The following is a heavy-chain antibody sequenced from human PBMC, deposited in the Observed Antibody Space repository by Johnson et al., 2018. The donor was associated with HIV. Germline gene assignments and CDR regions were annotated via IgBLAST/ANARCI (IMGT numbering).Heavy chain of an antibody. J-gene: IGHJ3*02. Sequence: QVQLVESGGGVVQPGGSLRLSCAASGFSFNSYGMHWVRQAPGKGLEWVAFIQYDGSNKYYADSVKGRFTISRDNSKNTLYLQMNSLRAEDTAVYYCAKEGITMEVDIWGQGTMVTVSS. CDR3: AKEGITMEVDI. CDR2: IQYDGSNK. V-gene: IGHV3-30*02. D-gene: IGHD3-10*01. CDR1: GFSFNSYG.